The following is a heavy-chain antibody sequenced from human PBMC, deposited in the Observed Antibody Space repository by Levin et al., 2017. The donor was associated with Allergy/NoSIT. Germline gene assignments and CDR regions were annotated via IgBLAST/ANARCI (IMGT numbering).Heavy chain of an antibody. CDR2: ISSSSSYI. D-gene: IGHD5-12*01. J-gene: IGHJ4*02. Sequence: GGSLRLSCAASGFTFSSYSMNWVRQAPGKGLEWVSSISSSSSYIYYADSVKGRFTISRDNAKNSLYLQMNSLRAEDTAVYYCARDKWGGYGGLFDYWGQGTLVTVSS. CDR1: GFTFSSYS. V-gene: IGHV3-21*01. CDR3: ARDKWGGYGGLFDY.